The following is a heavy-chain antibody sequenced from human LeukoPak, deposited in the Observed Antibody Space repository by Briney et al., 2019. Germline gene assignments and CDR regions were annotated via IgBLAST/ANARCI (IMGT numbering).Heavy chain of an antibody. CDR2: ITTSSSYT. CDR1: GFTFSSYN. CDR3: ARDPYSGAYGDTYYYFMDV. D-gene: IGHD1-26*01. J-gene: IGHJ6*03. V-gene: IGHV3-21*01. Sequence: GGSLRLSCAASGFTFSSYNMDWVRQTPGKGLEWISSITTSSSYTFYADSVKGRFTISRDNARNSLYLQMNSLTAEDTAVYYCARDPYSGAYGDTYYYFMDVWGKGTTVTISS.